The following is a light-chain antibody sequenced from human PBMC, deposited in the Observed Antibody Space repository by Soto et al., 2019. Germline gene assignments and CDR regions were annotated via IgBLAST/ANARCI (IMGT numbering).Light chain of an antibody. V-gene: IGLV2-18*02. CDR1: SSDVGKYDR. CDR2: EVS. Sequence: QSVLTQPPSVSGSPGQSVTISCTGTSSDVGKYDRVSWYQQFPGTAPKLIIYEVSNRPLGVPARFSGSKSGNTASLTISGLQAEYEADYYCSSYTSISLYVFGTGTKVTVL. CDR3: SSYTSISLYV. J-gene: IGLJ1*01.